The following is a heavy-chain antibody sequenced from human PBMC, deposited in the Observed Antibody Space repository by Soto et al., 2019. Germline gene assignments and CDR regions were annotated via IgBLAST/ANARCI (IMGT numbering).Heavy chain of an antibody. J-gene: IGHJ4*02. CDR3: TTDSPVAGGGPL. CDR2: IKSKAAGGTT. V-gene: IGHV3-15*07. CDR1: SVSEAW. D-gene: IGHD6-19*01. Sequence: SVSEAWMNWVRQAPGKGLEWVGRIKSKAAGGTTDYVAPVKGRFTISRDDSTNTLFLQMNGLKTEATAVYYCTTDSPVAGGGPLWGQGTLVTVSS.